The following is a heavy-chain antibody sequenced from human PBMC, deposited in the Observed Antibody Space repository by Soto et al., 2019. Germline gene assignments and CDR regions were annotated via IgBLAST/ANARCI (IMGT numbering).Heavy chain of an antibody. D-gene: IGHD3-3*01. CDR1: GFTFTSSA. J-gene: IGHJ6*04. CDR3: AAKFGKTTKDAFLEWLHRVSSGMDV. V-gene: IGHV1-58*01. Sequence: GSSAKIACKASGFTFTSSAVQWVRQARGQRLEWIGWIVVGIGNTNYAQKFQERVTITRDMSTSTAYMELSSLRSEETAVYYCAAKFGKTTKDAFLEWLHRVSSGMDVWGKRTPVTISA. CDR2: IVVGIGNT.